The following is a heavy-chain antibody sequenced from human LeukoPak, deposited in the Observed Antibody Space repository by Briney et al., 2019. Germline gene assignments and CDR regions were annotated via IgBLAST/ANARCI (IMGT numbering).Heavy chain of an antibody. CDR2: IIPIFGTA. V-gene: IGHV1-69*13. CDR3: ARCWPYGDLSDY. D-gene: IGHD4-17*01. J-gene: IGHJ4*02. CDR1: GGTFSSYA. Sequence: SVKVSCKASGGTFSSYAISWVRQAPGQGLEWMGGIIPIFGTANYAQKFQGRVTITADESTSTAYMELSSLRSEDTAVYYCARCWPYGDLSDYWGQGTLVTVSS.